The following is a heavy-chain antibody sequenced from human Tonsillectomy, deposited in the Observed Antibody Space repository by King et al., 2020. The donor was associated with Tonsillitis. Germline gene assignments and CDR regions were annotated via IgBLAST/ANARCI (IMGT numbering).Heavy chain of an antibody. V-gene: IGHV3-30-3*01. J-gene: IGHJ4*02. CDR2: ISYDGSNK. CDR3: ARDYSNYHDY. Sequence: VQLVESGGGVVQTGRSLRLSCAASGFTFSSYAMHWVRQAPGKGLEWVAVISYDGSNKYYADSVKGRFTISRDNSKNTLYLQMNSLRAEDTAVYYCARDYSNYHDYWGQGTLVTVSS. D-gene: IGHD4-11*01. CDR1: GFTFSSYA.